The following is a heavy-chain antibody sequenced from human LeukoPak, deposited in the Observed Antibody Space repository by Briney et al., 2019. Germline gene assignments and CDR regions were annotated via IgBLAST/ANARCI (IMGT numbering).Heavy chain of an antibody. D-gene: IGHD1-26*01. CDR3: AKATTRVGSLIDN. CDR1: GFTFSSYS. CDR2: ISGSGGST. Sequence: GGSLRLSCAASGFTFSSYSMNWVRQAPGKGLEWVSVISGSGGSTYYADSVKGRFTISRDISKNTLYLQMNSLRVEDTAVYYCAKATTRVGSLIDNWGQGTLVTVSS. J-gene: IGHJ4*02. V-gene: IGHV3-23*01.